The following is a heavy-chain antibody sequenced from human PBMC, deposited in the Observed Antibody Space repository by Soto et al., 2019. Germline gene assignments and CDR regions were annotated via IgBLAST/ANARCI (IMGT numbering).Heavy chain of an antibody. V-gene: IGHV4-28*01. CDR3: ARREIQGPIDY. Sequence: QVQLQESGPGLVKPSDTLSLTCAVSGYSISSSNWWGWIRQPPGKGLGWIGYIYYSGTTYYNPSLKSRVTMAVDTSKNQFSLKLTSVTAVDTAVYYCARREIQGPIDYWGQGTLVTVSS. D-gene: IGHD1-26*01. J-gene: IGHJ4*02. CDR1: GYSISSSNW. CDR2: IYYSGTT.